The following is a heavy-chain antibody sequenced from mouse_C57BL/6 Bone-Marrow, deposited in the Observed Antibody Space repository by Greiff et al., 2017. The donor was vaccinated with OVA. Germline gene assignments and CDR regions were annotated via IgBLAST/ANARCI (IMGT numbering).Heavy chain of an antibody. CDR2: ISSGGSYT. CDR3: ALDYYGSSYGFAY. Sequence: DVKLQESGGDLVKPGGSLKLSCAASGFTFSSYGMSWVRQTPDKRLEWVATISSGGSYTYYPDSVKGRFTISRDNAKNTLYLQMSSLKSEDTAMYYCALDYYGSSYGFAYWGQGTLVTVSA. CDR1: GFTFSSYG. D-gene: IGHD1-1*01. V-gene: IGHV5-6*02. J-gene: IGHJ3*01.